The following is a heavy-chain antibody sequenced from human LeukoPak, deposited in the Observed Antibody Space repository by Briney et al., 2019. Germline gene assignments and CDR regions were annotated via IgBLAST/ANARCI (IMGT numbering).Heavy chain of an antibody. D-gene: IGHD1-20*01. CDR3: ARRYNSYYFDY. Sequence: GGPLRLSCAASGFTFSSYTMRWVRQAPGKGLEWVSSVTGSGDSTYADSVRGRFTVSRDNSKNTVYLQMNSLRAEDTAVYFCARRYNSYYFDYWGQGTLVTVSS. V-gene: IGHV3-23*01. CDR2: VTGSGDST. J-gene: IGHJ4*02. CDR1: GFTFSSYT.